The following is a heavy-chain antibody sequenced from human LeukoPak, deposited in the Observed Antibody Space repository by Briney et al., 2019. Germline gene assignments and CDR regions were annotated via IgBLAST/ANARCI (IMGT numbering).Heavy chain of an antibody. J-gene: IGHJ5*02. D-gene: IGHD3-10*01. V-gene: IGHV4-61*05. CDR2: IYYSGST. CDR1: GGSISSSSYY. Sequence: SETLSLTCTVSGGSISSSSYYWSWIRQPPGKGLEWIGYIYYSGSTNYNPSLKSRVTISVDTSKNQFSLKLSSVTAADTAVYYCARRKPGTMVRGALNWFDPWGQGTLVTVSS. CDR3: ARRKPGTMVRGALNWFDP.